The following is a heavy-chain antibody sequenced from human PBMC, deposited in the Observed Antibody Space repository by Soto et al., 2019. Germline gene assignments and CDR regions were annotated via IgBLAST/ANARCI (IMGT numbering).Heavy chain of an antibody. CDR2: VHHSWGS. J-gene: IGHJ6*02. Sequence: QVQLQESGPGLVKPSETMSLSCTVSGGSISSYYWSWFRQSPGKRMEWIGYVHHSWGSSYNPSLQRRVPISLDTSKSQFALKVPSVTATDTAVYYCARQGFGPLHGLVDVWGQGTTVTVSS. CDR1: GGSISSYY. CDR3: ARQGFGPLHGLVDV. D-gene: IGHD3-10*01. V-gene: IGHV4-59*08.